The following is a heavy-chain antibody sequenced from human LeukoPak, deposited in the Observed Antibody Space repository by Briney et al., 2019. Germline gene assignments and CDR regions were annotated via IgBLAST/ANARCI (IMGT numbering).Heavy chain of an antibody. V-gene: IGHV3-21*01. CDR3: ARVSQGAFDI. CDR1: GFTFSSYS. Sequence: PGGSLRLSCAASGFTFSSYSMNWVRQAPGKGLEWVSSISSSSSYIYYADSVEGRFTISRDNAKNSLYLQMNSLRAEDTAVYYCARVSQGAFDIWGQGTMVTVSS. J-gene: IGHJ3*02. CDR2: ISSSSSYI.